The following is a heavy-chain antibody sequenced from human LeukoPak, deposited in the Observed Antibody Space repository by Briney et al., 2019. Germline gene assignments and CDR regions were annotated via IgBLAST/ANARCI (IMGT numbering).Heavy chain of an antibody. CDR1: GGSISGYC. CDR2: DYCGGNT. D-gene: IGHD3-10*01. J-gene: IGHJ4*02. V-gene: IGHV4-59*01. Sequence: SETLSLTCSVSGGSISGYCWSWIRQPPGKGLEWIGYDYCGGNTNYDPSLKRRVTISVDTSKNQFSLTLTSVTAADTAVYFCARDHFGSLDSWGQGILVTVSS. CDR3: ARDHFGSLDS.